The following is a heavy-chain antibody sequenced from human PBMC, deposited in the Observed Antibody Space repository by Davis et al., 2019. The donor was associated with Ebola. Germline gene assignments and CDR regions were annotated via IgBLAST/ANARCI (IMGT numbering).Heavy chain of an antibody. V-gene: IGHV1-8*02. Sequence: AASVKVSCKASGYAFTSYDINWVRQATGHGLEWMGWMNPNSGNTGYVEKFQGRVTMTRNTSTSTAYMELSSLRSEDTAVYYCARDGTGGLRLSYFDYWGQGTLVTVSS. CDR1: GYAFTSYD. CDR3: ARDGTGGLRLSYFDY. J-gene: IGHJ4*02. D-gene: IGHD5-12*01. CDR2: MNPNSGNT.